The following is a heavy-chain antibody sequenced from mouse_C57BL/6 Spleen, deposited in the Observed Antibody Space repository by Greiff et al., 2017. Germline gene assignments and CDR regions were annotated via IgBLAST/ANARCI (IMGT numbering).Heavy chain of an antibody. D-gene: IGHD2-5*01. V-gene: IGHV7-3*01. Sequence: EVKLMESGGGLVQPGGSLSLSCAASGFTFTDYYMSWVRQPPGKALEWLGFIRNKANGYTTEYSASVKGRFTISRDNSQSILYLQMNALRAEDSATYYCARSLYYSNYGGYFDVWGTGTTVTVSS. CDR2: IRNKANGYTT. J-gene: IGHJ1*03. CDR3: ARSLYYSNYGGYFDV. CDR1: GFTFTDYY.